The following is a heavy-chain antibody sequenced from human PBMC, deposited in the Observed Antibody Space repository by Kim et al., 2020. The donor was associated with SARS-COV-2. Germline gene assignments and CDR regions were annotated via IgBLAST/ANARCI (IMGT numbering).Heavy chain of an antibody. CDR2: IYSGGTGT. V-gene: IGHV3-23*03. CDR1: GFTLSSYA. J-gene: IGHJ3*02. D-gene: IGHD1-26*01. CDR3: ARDSRGYTGSRLSFDI. Sequence: GGSLRLSCAASGFTLSSYAMSWVRQAPGMGLEWVSVIYSGGTGTNYADSVEGRFTISRDSAKNTLYLQMNSLTAEDTALYYCARDSRGYTGSRLSFDIWGQGTMVTVSS.